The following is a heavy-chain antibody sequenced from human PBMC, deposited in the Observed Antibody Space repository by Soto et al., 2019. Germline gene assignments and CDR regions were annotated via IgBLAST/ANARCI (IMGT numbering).Heavy chain of an antibody. V-gene: IGHV3-23*01. Sequence: PGGSLRLSCAASGFTFSSYAMSWVRQAPGKGLEWVSAISGSGGSTYYADSVKGRFTISRDNSKNTLYLQMNGLRAEDTAVYYCAKGLGYCSGGSCRRYYYGMDVWGQGTTVTVSS. CDR3: AKGLGYCSGGSCRRYYYGMDV. CDR1: GFTFSSYA. D-gene: IGHD2-15*01. J-gene: IGHJ6*02. CDR2: ISGSGGST.